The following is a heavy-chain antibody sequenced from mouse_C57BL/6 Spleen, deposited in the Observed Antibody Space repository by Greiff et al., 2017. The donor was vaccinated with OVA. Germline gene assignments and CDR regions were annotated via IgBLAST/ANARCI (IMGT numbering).Heavy chain of an antibody. CDR3: ARDTSVVASYYDMDY. V-gene: IGHV1-7*01. CDR2: INPSSGYT. CDR1: GYTFTSYW. D-gene: IGHD1-1*01. Sequence: QVQLQQSGAELAKPGASVKLSCKASGYTFTSYWMHWVKQRPGQGLEWIGYINPSSGYTKYNQKFKDKATLTADKSSSTGYMQLSSLTYEDSAVCYCARDTSVVASYYDMDYWGQGTSVTVSS. J-gene: IGHJ4*01.